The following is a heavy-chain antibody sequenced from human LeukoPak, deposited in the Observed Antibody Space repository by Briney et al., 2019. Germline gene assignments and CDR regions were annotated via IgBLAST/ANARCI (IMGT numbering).Heavy chain of an antibody. Sequence: SETLSLTCAVSGYSISSGYYWSWIRQPPGKGLEWIGSIYHSGSTYYNPSLKSRVTISVDTSKNQFSLKLSSVTAADTAVYYCAVNYYGSGRPTNAFDYWGQGTLVTVSS. D-gene: IGHD3-10*01. CDR3: AVNYYGSGRPTNAFDY. V-gene: IGHV4-38-2*01. CDR1: GYSISSGYY. CDR2: IYHSGST. J-gene: IGHJ4*02.